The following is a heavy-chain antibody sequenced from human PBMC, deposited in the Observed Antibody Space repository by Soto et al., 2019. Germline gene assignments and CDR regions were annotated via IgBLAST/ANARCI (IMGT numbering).Heavy chain of an antibody. J-gene: IGHJ5*02. CDR3: VGVSLTGS. Sequence: EVHLVDSGGGLVQPGGSLRLSCVASGFPFSSYWMSWVRQAPGKGLEWVANIKEDGSDKYYVDSVKGRFTISRDNAKNALYLQMNSLRVEDTAVCYCVGVSLTGSWGQGTLVDVSS. D-gene: IGHD3-9*01. V-gene: IGHV3-7*01. CDR2: IKEDGSDK. CDR1: GFPFSSYW.